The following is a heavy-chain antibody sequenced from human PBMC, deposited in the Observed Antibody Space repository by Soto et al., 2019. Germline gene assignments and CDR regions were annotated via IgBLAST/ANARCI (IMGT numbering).Heavy chain of an antibody. CDR3: AKQSSNWLIEY. CDR2: ISPKRGGK. CDR1: GYIVSDYY. V-gene: IGHV1-2*02. D-gene: IGHD2-2*01. J-gene: IGHJ4*02. Sequence: GSVKVSCKSSGYIVSDYYMHWVRQAPGQGLEWMGWISPKRGGKKYAQKFQGRISMSRDTSISTAYMELSRLKSDDTAVYYCAKQSSNWLIEYWGQGTLVTVSS.